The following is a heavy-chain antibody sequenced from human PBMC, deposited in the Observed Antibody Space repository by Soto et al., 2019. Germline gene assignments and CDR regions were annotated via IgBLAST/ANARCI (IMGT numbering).Heavy chain of an antibody. CDR2: IDYSGST. J-gene: IGHJ1*01. CDR1: AGSVSGSSHY. D-gene: IGHD1-7*01. Sequence: SETLSLTCSVSAGSVSGSSHYWNWIRQTPGKGLEWIGYIDYSGSTNYNPALKSRVTISVDTSKTQFSLKLSSVTAADTAVYYCARGGTSSRRAVAGYFHYWGQGTQVTVSS. V-gene: IGHV4-61*01. CDR3: ARGGTSSRRAVAGYFHY.